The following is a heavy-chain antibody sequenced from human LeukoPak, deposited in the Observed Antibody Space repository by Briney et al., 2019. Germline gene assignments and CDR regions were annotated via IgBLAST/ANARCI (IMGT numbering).Heavy chain of an antibody. CDR2: ISGSGGST. D-gene: IGHD2-15*01. CDR3: AKELGYCSGGSCYSSNYFDY. V-gene: IGHV3-23*01. J-gene: IGHJ4*02. CDR1: GFTFSSYA. Sequence: GGSLRLSCAASGFTFSSYAMSWLRQAPGKGLEWVSAISGSGGSTYYADSVKGRFTISRDNSKNTLYLQMNSLRAEDTAVYYCAKELGYCSGGSCYSSNYFDYWGQGTLVTVSS.